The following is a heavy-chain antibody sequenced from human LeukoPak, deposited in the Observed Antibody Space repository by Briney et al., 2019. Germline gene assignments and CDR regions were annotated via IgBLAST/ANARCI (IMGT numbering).Heavy chain of an antibody. D-gene: IGHD6-13*01. CDR1: GYTFTSYY. V-gene: IGHV1-46*01. CDR2: INPSGGST. J-gene: IGHJ5*02. CDR3: ARGDLGAAGRSNWFDP. Sequence: AASVTVSCKASGYTFTSYYMHWVRQAPGQGIEWMGIINPSGGSTSYALKFQGRLTMTRDMSTSTVYMELSSLRSEDTAVYYCARGDLGAAGRSNWFDPWGQGTLVTVSS.